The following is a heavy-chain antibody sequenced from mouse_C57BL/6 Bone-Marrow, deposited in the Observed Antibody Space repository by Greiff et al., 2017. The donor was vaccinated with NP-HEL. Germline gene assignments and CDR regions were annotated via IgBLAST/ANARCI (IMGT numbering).Heavy chain of an antibody. CDR3: ARAAWFAY. V-gene: IGHV5-12*01. CDR1: GFTFSDYY. CDR2: ISNGGGST. J-gene: IGHJ3*01. Sequence: EVKLVESGGGLVQPGGSLKLSCAASGFTFSDYYMYWVRQTPEKRLEWVAYISNGGGSTYYPDTVKGRFTISRDNAKNTLYLQMSRLKSEDTAMYYCARAAWFAYWGQGTLVTVSA.